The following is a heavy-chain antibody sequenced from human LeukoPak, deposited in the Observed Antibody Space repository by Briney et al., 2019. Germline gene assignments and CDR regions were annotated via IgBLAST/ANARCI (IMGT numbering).Heavy chain of an antibody. J-gene: IGHJ4*02. CDR1: GFTFSSYS. Sequence: GGSLRLSCAASGFTFSSYSMNWVRQAPGKGLEWVSYISSSSSTIYYADSVKGRFTISRDNAKNSLYLQMNSLRVEDTAVYYCARVSGYSSSWLDYWGQGTLVTVSS. D-gene: IGHD6-13*01. V-gene: IGHV3-48*01. CDR2: ISSSSSTI. CDR3: ARVSGYSSSWLDY.